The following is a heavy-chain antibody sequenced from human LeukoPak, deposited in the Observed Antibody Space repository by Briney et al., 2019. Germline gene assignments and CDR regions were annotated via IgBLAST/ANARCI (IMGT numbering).Heavy chain of an antibody. CDR3: AKDMKYCSGGSCYSDDAFDI. J-gene: IGHJ3*02. D-gene: IGHD2-15*01. V-gene: IGHV3-23*01. CDR2: ISGSGGST. Sequence: PGGSLRLSCAAPGFTFSSYAMSWVRQAPGKGLEWVSAISGSGGSTYYADSVKGRFTISRDNSKNTLYLQMNSLRAEDTAVYYCAKDMKYCSGGSCYSDDAFDIWGQGTMVTVSS. CDR1: GFTFSSYA.